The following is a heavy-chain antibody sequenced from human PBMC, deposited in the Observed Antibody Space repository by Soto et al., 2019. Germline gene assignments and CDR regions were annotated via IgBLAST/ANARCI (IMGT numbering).Heavy chain of an antibody. Sequence: EVQLLESGGGLVQPGGSLRLSCAVSGFTFSTYAMNWVRQAPGKGLEWVSVISGSGDSTYYADSVKGRCTISRDNSKNTLYLQMNSLRVEDTAVYHCAKRATGTYFDYWGQGTLVTVSS. CDR1: GFTFSTYA. J-gene: IGHJ4*02. V-gene: IGHV3-23*01. D-gene: IGHD1-1*01. CDR3: AKRATGTYFDY. CDR2: ISGSGDST.